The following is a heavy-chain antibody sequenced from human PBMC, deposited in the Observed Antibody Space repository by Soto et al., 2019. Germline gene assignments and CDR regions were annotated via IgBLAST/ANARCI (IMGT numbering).Heavy chain of an antibody. J-gene: IGHJ4*02. V-gene: IGHV3-30-3*01. CDR2: ISDDGTNK. D-gene: IGHD4-17*01. Sequence: ESGGGVVQPGRSLRLSCKGSGFTFSSYAIQWVRQAPGKGLEWVAAISDDGTNKHTADSVQGRFTISRDNSRNTVDLQVNSLRVEDTAVYYCVRRLTTTVTAMGYWGQGTPVTVSS. CDR1: GFTFSSYA. CDR3: VRRLTTTVTAMGY.